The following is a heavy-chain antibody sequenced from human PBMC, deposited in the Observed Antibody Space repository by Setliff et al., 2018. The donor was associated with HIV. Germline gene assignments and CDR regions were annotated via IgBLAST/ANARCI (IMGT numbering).Heavy chain of an antibody. J-gene: IGHJ4*02. CDR3: TRDDYCIEH. D-gene: IGHD4-17*01. CDR2: IKSRTVTETT. Sequence: GGSLRLSCAAAGFTFSKAWMSWFRQTPGKGLEWVGRIKSRTVTETTDVAAPVKGRFTISRDDSKSIAYLQMNSLKTEDTAVYYCTRDDYCIEHWGQGTLVTVSS. CDR1: GFTFSKAW. V-gene: IGHV3-15*01.